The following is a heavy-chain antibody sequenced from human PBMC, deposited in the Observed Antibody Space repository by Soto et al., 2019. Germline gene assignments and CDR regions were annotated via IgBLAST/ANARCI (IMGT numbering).Heavy chain of an antibody. Sequence: HPGGSLRLSCAASGFTFSSYAMSWVRQAPGKGLEWVSAISGSGGSTYYADSVKGRFTISRDNSKNTLYLQMNSLSAEDTAVYYCAKYVYCSSTSCYPRRIQLWLPFDYWGQGTLVTVSS. CDR3: AKYVYCSSTSCYPRRIQLWLPFDY. CDR1: GFTFSSYA. V-gene: IGHV3-23*01. CDR2: ISGSGGST. J-gene: IGHJ4*02. D-gene: IGHD2-2*01.